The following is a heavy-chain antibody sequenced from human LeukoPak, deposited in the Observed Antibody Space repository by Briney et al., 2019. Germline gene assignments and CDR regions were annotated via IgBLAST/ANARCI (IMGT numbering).Heavy chain of an antibody. D-gene: IGHD3-10*01. CDR3: AKDGPRIIMVRGVSDPYYFDY. V-gene: IGHV3-23*01. Sequence: GGSLRLSCAASGFTFSSCAMSWVRQPPGKGLEWVSGISSSGGSTYYADSVKGRFTISRDNSKNTLYLQMKSLRAEDTAVYYCAKDGPRIIMVRGVSDPYYFDYWGQGTLVTVSS. J-gene: IGHJ4*02. CDR2: ISSSGGST. CDR1: GFTFSSCA.